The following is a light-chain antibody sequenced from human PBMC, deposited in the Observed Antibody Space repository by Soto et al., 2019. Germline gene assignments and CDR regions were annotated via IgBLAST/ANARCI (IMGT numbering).Light chain of an antibody. CDR1: QSVSSN. Sequence: IVMTQSPATLSVSPGERATLSCRASQSVSSNLAWYQQKPGQAPRLLIYGASTRATGIPARFSGSGSGTEFTLTIRSLQSEDFAVYYCKQYNNLPPGEPFGQGSKV. J-gene: IGKJ1*01. CDR3: KQYNNLPPGEP. CDR2: GAS. V-gene: IGKV3-15*01.